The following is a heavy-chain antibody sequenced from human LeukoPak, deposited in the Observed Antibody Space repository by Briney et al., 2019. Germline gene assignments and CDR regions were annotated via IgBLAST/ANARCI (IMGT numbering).Heavy chain of an antibody. Sequence: ASVKVSCKASGYTLSDYFMRWVRQAPGQGLEWMGWIKPDSGDTSYAQNFQGRVTLTRDTSINTAYMELSSLRSDDTAMYYCARENWIYEYWGQGTLVTVSS. CDR3: ARENWIYEY. CDR1: GYTLSDYF. D-gene: IGHD1-7*01. CDR2: IKPDSGDT. J-gene: IGHJ4*02. V-gene: IGHV1-2*02.